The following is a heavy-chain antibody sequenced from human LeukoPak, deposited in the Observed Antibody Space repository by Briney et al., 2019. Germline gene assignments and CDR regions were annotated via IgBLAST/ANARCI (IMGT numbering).Heavy chain of an antibody. D-gene: IGHD6-13*01. Sequence: GGSLRLSCAVSGFTFSNTWMSWVRQAPGKGPEWVGRIKSKTDGGTTDYAAPVKGRFTISRDDSKNTLYLQMNSLKTEDTAVYYCTTGLRAADTNWGLGTLVTVSS. V-gene: IGHV3-15*01. CDR1: GFTFSNTW. CDR3: TTGLRAADTN. CDR2: IKSKTDGGTT. J-gene: IGHJ4*02.